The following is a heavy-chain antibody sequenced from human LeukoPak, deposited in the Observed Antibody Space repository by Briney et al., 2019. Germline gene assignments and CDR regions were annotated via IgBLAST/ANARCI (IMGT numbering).Heavy chain of an antibody. D-gene: IGHD4-17*01. CDR3: AREKGYGDYGT. J-gene: IGHJ5*02. CDR2: IYHGGST. CDR1: GYSISNGYY. Sequence: SETLSLTCTVSGYSISNGYYWGWIRQSPGKGLEWIGSIYHGGSTYYNPSLRSRVIVSVDTSKNQFSLKLISVTAADTAMYFCAREKGYGDYGTWGQGTLVTVSS. V-gene: IGHV4-38-2*02.